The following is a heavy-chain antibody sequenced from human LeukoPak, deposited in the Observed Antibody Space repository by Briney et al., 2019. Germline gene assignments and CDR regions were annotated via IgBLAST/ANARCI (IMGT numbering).Heavy chain of an antibody. CDR3: ARRDSSGIGWFDP. D-gene: IGHD6-25*01. CDR1: GGSFSGYY. V-gene: IGHV4-34*01. Sequence: SETLSLTCAVYGGSFSGYYWSWIRQPPGKGLEWIGEINHSGSTDYNPSLKSRVTISVDTSKNQFSLKLSSVTAADTAVYYCARRDSSGIGWFDPWGQGTLVTVSS. J-gene: IGHJ5*02. CDR2: INHSGST.